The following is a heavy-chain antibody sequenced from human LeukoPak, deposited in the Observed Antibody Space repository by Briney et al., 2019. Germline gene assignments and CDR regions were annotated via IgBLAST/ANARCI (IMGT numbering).Heavy chain of an antibody. D-gene: IGHD2-2*02. CDR2: INPNSGAT. CDR1: GYTFTIYY. CDR3: ARNPPYCTSTSCYNDY. J-gene: IGHJ4*02. Sequence: ASVKVSCKASGYTFTIYYMHWARQAPGQGLEWMGWINPNSGATSYARRFQGRVTMTRDTSISTAYMELSGLTSDDTAVYYCARNPPYCTSTSCYNDYWGQGTLVTVSS. V-gene: IGHV1-2*02.